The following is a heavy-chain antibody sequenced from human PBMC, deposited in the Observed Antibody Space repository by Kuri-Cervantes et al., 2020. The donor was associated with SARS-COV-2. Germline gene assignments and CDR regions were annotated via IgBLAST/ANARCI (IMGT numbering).Heavy chain of an antibody. CDR1: GGSISSYY. CDR3: VGDHGSFRRTAAGIDAFDI. D-gene: IGHD6-13*01. V-gene: IGHV4-59*01. CDR2: IYYSGST. J-gene: IGHJ3*02. Sequence: SESLSLTCTVSGGSISSYYWSWIRQPPGKGLEWIGYIYYSGSTNYNPSLKSRVTISVDTSKNQFSLKLSSVTAADTAVYYCVGDHGSFRRTAAGIDAFDIWGQGTMVTVSS.